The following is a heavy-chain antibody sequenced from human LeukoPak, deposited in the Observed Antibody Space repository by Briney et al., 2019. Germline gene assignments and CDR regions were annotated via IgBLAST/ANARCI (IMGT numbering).Heavy chain of an antibody. CDR1: GFTFSSYS. CDR3: AKARGSGSFRYFDY. Sequence: GGSLRLSCAASGFTFSSYSMNWVRQAPGKELEWVSSISSSSSYIYYADSVKGRFTISRDNAKNSLYLQMNSLRAEDTAVYYCAKARGSGSFRYFDYWGQGTLVTVSS. CDR2: ISSSSSYI. D-gene: IGHD3-10*01. J-gene: IGHJ4*02. V-gene: IGHV3-21*01.